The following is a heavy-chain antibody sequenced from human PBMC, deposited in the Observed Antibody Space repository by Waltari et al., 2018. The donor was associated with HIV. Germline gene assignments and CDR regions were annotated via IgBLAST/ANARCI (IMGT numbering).Heavy chain of an antibody. D-gene: IGHD2-2*01. Sequence: QVQLQQWGAGLLKPSETLSLTCAVYGGSFSGYYWSWIRQPPGKGLEWIGEINHSGSTNSYPARKSRVPIAVDPSKYRFFLKRSSGTSAETAVYYCARGSYVVVPAAPGGWFDPWGQGTLVTVSS. CDR3: ARGSYVVVPAAPGGWFDP. CDR1: GGSFSGYY. CDR2: INHSGST. J-gene: IGHJ5*02. V-gene: IGHV4-34*01.